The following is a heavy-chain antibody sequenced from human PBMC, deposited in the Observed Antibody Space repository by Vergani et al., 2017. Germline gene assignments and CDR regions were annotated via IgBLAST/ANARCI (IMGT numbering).Heavy chain of an antibody. J-gene: IGHJ3*02. CDR2: IRNKANDYTA. V-gene: IGHV3-72*01. D-gene: IGHD1-1*01. CDR3: VRVKGSNWNDHLYDI. CDR1: GFIFSDHY. Sequence: EVQVVESGGGLVQPGGSLRLSCAASGFIFSDHYMDWVRQAPGKGLEWVGRIRNKANDYTAQYAASVKGRFTISRDDSKRYLYLQMNNLQTEDTALYYCVRVKGSNWNDHLYDIWGQGTLVTVSS.